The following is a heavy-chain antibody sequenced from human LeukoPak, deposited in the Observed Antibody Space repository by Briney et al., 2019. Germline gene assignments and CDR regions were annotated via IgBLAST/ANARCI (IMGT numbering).Heavy chain of an antibody. V-gene: IGHV3-53*01. CDR1: GFTVSSNY. CDR3: ARGRGYRDYDRPLDY. CDR2: ITSGGNT. D-gene: IGHD5-12*01. J-gene: IGHJ4*02. Sequence: PGGSLRLSCAASGFTVSSNYMNWVRQAPGKGLEWVSAITSGGNTYYADSVKGRFTTSGDNSKNTLYVQMNSLRAEDTAIYYCARGRGYRDYDRPLDYWGQGTLVTVSS.